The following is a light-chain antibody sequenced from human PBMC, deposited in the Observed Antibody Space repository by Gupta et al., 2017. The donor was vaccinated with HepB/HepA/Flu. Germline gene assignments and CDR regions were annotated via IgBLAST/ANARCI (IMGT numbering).Light chain of an antibody. V-gene: IGKV3-20*01. CDR3: QHLSSSSKRT. Sequence: IVLTQSPGTLSLSPGERATLSCRTSQSISSSYLAWYQQKPGQAPRLLIYGASGRDTGVPDRFGGSWCGKGLALTISRREPEDLAVYYFQHLSSSSKRTFGQGTTVEI. CDR1: QSISSSY. J-gene: IGKJ1*01. CDR2: GAS.